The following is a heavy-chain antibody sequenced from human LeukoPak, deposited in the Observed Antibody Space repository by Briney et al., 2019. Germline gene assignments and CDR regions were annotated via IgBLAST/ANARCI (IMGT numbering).Heavy chain of an antibody. CDR2: ISYDGSNK. CDR3: ATNQITFGGVIPTMLDY. CDR1: GGSISSGG. D-gene: IGHD3-16*02. J-gene: IGHJ4*02. Sequence: LSLTCAVSGGSISSGGYSWSWVRQAPGKGLEWVAVISYDGSNKYYADSVKGRFTISRDNSKNTLYLQMNSLRAEDTAVYYCATNQITFGGVIPTMLDYWGQGTLVTVSS. V-gene: IGHV3-30-3*01.